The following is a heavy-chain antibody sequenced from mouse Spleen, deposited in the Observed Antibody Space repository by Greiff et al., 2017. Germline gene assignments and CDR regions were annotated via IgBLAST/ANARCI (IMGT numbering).Heavy chain of an antibody. CDR2: ISSGSSTI. V-gene: IGHV5-17*01. J-gene: IGHJ2*01. CDR1: GFTFSDYG. D-gene: IGHD3-3*01. CDR3: ARKRRDGYFDD. Sequence: EVLLVESGGGLVKPGGSLKLSCAASGFTFSDYGMHWVRQAPEKGLEWVAYISSGSSTIYYADTVKGRFTISRDNAKNTLFLQMTSLRSEDTCMYYCARKRRDGYFDDWGQGTTLTVSS.